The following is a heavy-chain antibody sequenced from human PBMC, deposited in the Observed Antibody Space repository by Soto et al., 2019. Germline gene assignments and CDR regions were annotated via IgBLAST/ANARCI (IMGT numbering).Heavy chain of an antibody. D-gene: IGHD4-4*01. CDR2: IWYDGSNK. CDR1: GFTFSSYG. Sequence: QVQLVESGGGVVQPGRSLRLSCAASGFTFSSYGMHWVRQAPGKGLEWVAVIWYDGSNKYYADSVKGRFTISRDNSKNTLYLQMNSLRAEDTAVYYCARESGGNYDGWYFDYWGQGTLVTVSS. J-gene: IGHJ4*02. CDR3: ARESGGNYDGWYFDY. V-gene: IGHV3-33*01.